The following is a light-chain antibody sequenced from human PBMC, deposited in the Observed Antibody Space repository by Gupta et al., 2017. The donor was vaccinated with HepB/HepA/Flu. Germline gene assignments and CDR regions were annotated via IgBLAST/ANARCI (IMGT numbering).Light chain of an antibody. CDR1: SGHISYA. CDR3: QTWGTGIVV. Sequence: QLVLTQSPSASASLGASVKLPCTLSSGHISYAIAWHQQQPEKGPRYLMKLNSDGSHSKGAGIPDRFSGSSSGAERYLTISSLQSEDEADYFCQTWGTGIVVFGGGTKLTVL. CDR2: LNSDGSH. V-gene: IGLV4-69*01. J-gene: IGLJ2*01.